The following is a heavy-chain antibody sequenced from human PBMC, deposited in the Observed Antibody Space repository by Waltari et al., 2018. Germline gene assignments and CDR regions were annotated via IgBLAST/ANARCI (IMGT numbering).Heavy chain of an antibody. CDR3: AKPASQGYCSGGSCYYFDY. CDR1: GFTFSSYA. J-gene: IGHJ4*02. D-gene: IGHD2-15*01. Sequence: EVQLLESGGGLVQPGGSLRLSCAASGFTFSSYAMSWVRQAPGKGLEWVSVIYSGGSSTYYADAVKGRFTISRDNSKNTLYLQMNSLRAEDTAVYYCAKPASQGYCSGGSCYYFDYWGQGTLVTVSS. V-gene: IGHV3-23*03. CDR2: IYSGGSST.